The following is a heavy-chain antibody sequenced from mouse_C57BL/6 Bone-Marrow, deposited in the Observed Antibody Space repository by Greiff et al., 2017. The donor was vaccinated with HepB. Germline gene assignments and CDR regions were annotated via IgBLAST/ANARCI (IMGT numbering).Heavy chain of an antibody. D-gene: IGHD1-1*01. Sequence: QVQLQQPGAELVMPGASVKLSCKASGYTFTSYWMHWVKQRPGQGLEWIGEIDPSDSYTNYNQKFKGKSTLTVDESSSTAYMQLSSLTSEDSAVYYCARELLRMGDNWDQGTSVTVSS. CDR3: ARELLRMGDN. V-gene: IGHV1-69*01. J-gene: IGHJ4*01. CDR1: GYTFTSYW. CDR2: IDPSDSYT.